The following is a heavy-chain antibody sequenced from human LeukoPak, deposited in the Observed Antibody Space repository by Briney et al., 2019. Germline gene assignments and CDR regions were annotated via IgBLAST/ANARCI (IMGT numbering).Heavy chain of an antibody. J-gene: IGHJ6*03. CDR1: GGSIGSYY. CDR2: IYVTGN. D-gene: IGHD3-16*02. Sequence: SETLSLTCTVSGGSIGSYYWSWVRQSPGKGLEWIGYIYVTGNRYNPYLQSRVTISVDTSRNQFFLKMSSVTAADTAVYYCARHIGGGIEDMDVWGKGTKVTVSS. CDR3: ARHIGGGIEDMDV. V-gene: IGHV4-59*08.